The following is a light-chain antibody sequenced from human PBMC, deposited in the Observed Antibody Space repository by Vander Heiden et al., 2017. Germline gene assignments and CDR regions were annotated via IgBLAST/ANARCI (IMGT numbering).Light chain of an antibody. J-gene: IGLJ3*02. CDR3: VLYVGSGMV. CDR2: STN. Sequence: QTVVTQEPSFSVSPGGTVTLTCGLSSGSVSTSFYPSWYQQTPVQAPRTLIYSTNPRSSGVPDRFSGSILGNKAALTITGAQADDESDYYCVLYVGSGMVFGGGTKLTVL. CDR1: SGSVSTSFY. V-gene: IGLV8-61*01.